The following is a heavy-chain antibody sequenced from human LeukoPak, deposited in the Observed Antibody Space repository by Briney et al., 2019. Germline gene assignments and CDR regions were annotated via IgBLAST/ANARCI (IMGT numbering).Heavy chain of an antibody. V-gene: IGHV3-74*01. J-gene: IGHJ4*02. Sequence: GGSLRLSCAASGFTFSSYWMHWVRQAPGKGLVWVARINSDGSSTSYADSVKGRFTISRDNAKNTLYLQMNSLRAEDTAVYYCARGPSTVTTPLAYWGQGTLVTVSS. D-gene: IGHD4-17*01. CDR1: GFTFSSYW. CDR2: INSDGSST. CDR3: ARGPSTVTTPLAY.